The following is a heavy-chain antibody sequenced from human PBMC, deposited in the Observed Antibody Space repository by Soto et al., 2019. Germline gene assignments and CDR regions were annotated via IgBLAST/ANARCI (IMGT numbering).Heavy chain of an antibody. CDR1: GFTFSSYG. CDR2: ISYDGSNK. CDR3: AKVCSCSSGYYYPDY. D-gene: IGHD3-22*01. V-gene: IGHV3-30*18. J-gene: IGHJ4*02. Sequence: GGSLRLSCAASGFTFSSYGMHWVRQAPGKGLEWVAVISYDGSNKYYADSVKGRFTISRDNSKNTLYLQMNSLRAEDTAVYYCAKVCSCSSGYYYPDYWGQGTLVTVS.